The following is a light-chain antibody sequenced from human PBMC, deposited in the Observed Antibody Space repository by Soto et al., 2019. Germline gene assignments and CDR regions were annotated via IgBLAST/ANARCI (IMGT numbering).Light chain of an antibody. V-gene: IGLV1-40*01. CDR1: SSNIGAGYD. Sequence: QSVLTQPPSVSGAPRQRVTISCTGSSSNIGAGYDVHWYQQLPGTAPKLLIYGNSNRPSGVPDRFSGSKSGTSASLAITGLQAEDEADYYCQSYDSSLSGYVFGTGTKLTVL. CDR3: QSYDSSLSGYV. CDR2: GNS. J-gene: IGLJ1*01.